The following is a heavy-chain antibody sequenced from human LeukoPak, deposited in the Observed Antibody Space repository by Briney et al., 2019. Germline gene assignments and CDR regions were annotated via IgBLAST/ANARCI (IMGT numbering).Heavy chain of an antibody. D-gene: IGHD2-8*01. CDR2: ITTYNGDK. Sequence: ASVRLSCKASGYTLSEYGISWLRQAPGHGLEWVGWITTYNGDKKCSEKFQGRVTMTTDTSTGTYYMEIRSLRSDDTAIYYCARDCSNGVCYPRDFWGPGARVTVST. CDR3: ARDCSNGVCYPRDF. J-gene: IGHJ4*02. CDR1: GYTLSEYG. V-gene: IGHV1-18*01.